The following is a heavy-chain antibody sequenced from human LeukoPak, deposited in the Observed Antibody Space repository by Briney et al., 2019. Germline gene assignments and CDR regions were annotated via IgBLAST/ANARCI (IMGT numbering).Heavy chain of an antibody. J-gene: IGHJ4*02. D-gene: IGHD5-18*01. V-gene: IGHV1-24*01. CDR1: GHSLTELS. Sequence: GASVKVSCKVSGHSLTELSMHWVRQAPGKGLEWMGGFDPEDDKTIYAQKYQDRVTMTEDTSTDTAYMESSSLRSDDTAVFYCATTWRWIQPRYDYWGQGTLVTVSS. CDR3: ATTWRWIQPRYDY. CDR2: FDPEDDKT.